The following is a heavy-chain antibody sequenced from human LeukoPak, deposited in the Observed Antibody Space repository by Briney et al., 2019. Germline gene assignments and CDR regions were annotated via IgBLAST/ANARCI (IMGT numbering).Heavy chain of an antibody. CDR1: GFTLNSYA. J-gene: IGHJ6*02. D-gene: IGHD2-15*01. Sequence: PGGSLRLSCAASGFTLNSYAMTWVRQAPGKGLEWVSVITSGGSTYYADSVKGRFTISRDNSKNTLYLQMNSLRAEDTAVYFCAKYCSGGSCYSGMDVWGHGTTVTVSS. V-gene: IGHV3-23*01. CDR2: ITSGGST. CDR3: AKYCSGGSCYSGMDV.